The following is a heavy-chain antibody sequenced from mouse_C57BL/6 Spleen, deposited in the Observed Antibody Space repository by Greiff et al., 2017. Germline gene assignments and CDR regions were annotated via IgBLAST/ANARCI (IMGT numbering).Heavy chain of an antibody. CDR3: ARGAYYYGSSSYYFDY. Sequence: EVQRVESGGDLVKPGGSLKLSCAASGFTFSSYGMSWVRQTPDKRLEWVATISSGGSYTYYPDSVKGRFTISRDNAKNTLYLQMSSLKSEDTAMYYCARGAYYYGSSSYYFDYWGQGTTLTVSS. CDR1: GFTFSSYG. D-gene: IGHD1-1*01. J-gene: IGHJ2*01. V-gene: IGHV5-6*01. CDR2: ISSGGSYT.